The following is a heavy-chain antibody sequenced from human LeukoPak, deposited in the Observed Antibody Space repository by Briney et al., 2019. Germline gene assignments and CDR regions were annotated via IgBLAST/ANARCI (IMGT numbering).Heavy chain of an antibody. D-gene: IGHD2-21*01. CDR2: ISAYHGNT. CDR3: ARDSRAYSGIFDY. CDR1: GYTFTRYG. J-gene: IGHJ4*02. V-gene: IGHV1-18*01. Sequence: ASLTVSCTASGYTFTRYGISWGRQAPGQGLEGVGFISAYHGNTNYPQKLQRTVTMTTDTSTSTAYMELRSLRSDDTAVYYCARDSRAYSGIFDYWGQGTLVTLSS.